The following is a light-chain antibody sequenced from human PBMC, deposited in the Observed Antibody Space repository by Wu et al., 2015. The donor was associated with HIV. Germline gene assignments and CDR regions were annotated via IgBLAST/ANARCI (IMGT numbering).Light chain of an antibody. V-gene: IGKV3-20*01. J-gene: IGKJ4*01. CDR1: QSLRKYQ. Sequence: EIVLTQSPGTLSLSPGERATLSCRASQSLRKYQLAWYQQKPGQAPRLLIYVASSRATGVPDRFSGSGSGTDFTLTISRLEPEDFAVYYCQQYATSPLTFGGGTKVEIK. CDR2: VAS. CDR3: QQYATSPLT.